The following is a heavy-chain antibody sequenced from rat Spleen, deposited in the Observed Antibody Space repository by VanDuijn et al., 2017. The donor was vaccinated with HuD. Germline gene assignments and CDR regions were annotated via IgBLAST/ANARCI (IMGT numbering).Heavy chain of an antibody. J-gene: IGHJ4*01. D-gene: IGHD1-11*01. CDR3: AKDKDGGYVMDA. V-gene: IGHV5-31*01. CDR2: ITNTGNSI. Sequence: EVQLVESGGGLVQPGRSLKLSCVASGFTFNNYWMSWIRQAPGKGLEWVASITNTGNSIYYLDSVKGRFTVSRDNAENTIYLQMNSLRSEDTATYYCAKDKDGGYVMDAWGQGASVTVSS. CDR1: GFTFNNYW.